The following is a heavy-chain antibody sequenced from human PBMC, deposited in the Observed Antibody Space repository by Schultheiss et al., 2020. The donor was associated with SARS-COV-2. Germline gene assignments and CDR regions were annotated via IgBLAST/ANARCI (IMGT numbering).Heavy chain of an antibody. V-gene: IGHV3-30*14. D-gene: IGHD4-17*01. Sequence: GESLKISCAASGFTFSSYAMHWVRQAPGKGLEWVGVISYHGSNKYYAESVKGRFTISRDNSKNTRYLQMNSLRAEDTAVYYCARTSPFGPDTVTTMFDYWGPGNLVTVSS. CDR2: ISYHGSNK. CDR3: ARTSPFGPDTVTTMFDY. J-gene: IGHJ4*02. CDR1: GFTFSSYA.